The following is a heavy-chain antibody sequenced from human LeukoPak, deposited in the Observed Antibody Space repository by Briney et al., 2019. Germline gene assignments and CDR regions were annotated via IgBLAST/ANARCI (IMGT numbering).Heavy chain of an antibody. CDR2: TYYRSKWYN. Sequence: SQTLSLTCAISGDSFSSNTAAWNWLRQSPSRGLEWLGRTYYRSKWYNDYAVAVKSRITINPDTFKNQFSLQLNSVTPDDTAVYYCARAQGVSGMNWFDPWGQGTLVAVSS. CDR3: ARAQGVSGMNWFDP. D-gene: IGHD2-8*01. J-gene: IGHJ5*02. CDR1: GDSFSSNTAA. V-gene: IGHV6-1*01.